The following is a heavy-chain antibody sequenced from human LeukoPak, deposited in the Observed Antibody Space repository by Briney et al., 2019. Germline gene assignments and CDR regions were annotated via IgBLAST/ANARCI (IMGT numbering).Heavy chain of an antibody. CDR2: ISSSSSYI. CDR1: GLTFSRST. Sequence: GGSLRLSCAASGLTFSRSTMTWVRQAPGKGLEWVSSISSSSSYIYYAHSVKGRFTISRDNAKNSLLLEMNSLRAEDTAMYYCARDASSSAFDHWGQGTLVTVSS. CDR3: ARDASSSAFDH. J-gene: IGHJ4*02. V-gene: IGHV3-21*01. D-gene: IGHD6-6*01.